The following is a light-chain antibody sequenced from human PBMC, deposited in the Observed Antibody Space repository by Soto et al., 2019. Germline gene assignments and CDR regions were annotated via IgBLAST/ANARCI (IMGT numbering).Light chain of an antibody. CDR3: QQYYSTPVT. Sequence: IVMTQSPDSLAVSLGERATINCKSSQSVLYSSNNKQYLAWYQQKPGQPPKLLIYWASTRESGVPDRFSGSGSGTDFTLTISSLQAEDVAVYYCQQYYSTPVTFGQGTKVEIK. CDR1: QSVLYSSNNKQY. J-gene: IGKJ1*01. V-gene: IGKV4-1*01. CDR2: WAS.